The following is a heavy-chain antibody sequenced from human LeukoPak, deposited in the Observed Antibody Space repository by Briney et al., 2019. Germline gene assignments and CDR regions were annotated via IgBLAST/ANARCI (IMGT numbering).Heavy chain of an antibody. Sequence: PGGSLRLSCAASGFPFSGHWMHWVRQAPGKGLVWVSRIDDDGAGTTYADSVKDRFTISRDNAKNTLYLQMNSLRVEDTAVYYCARSASGYDAWGQGTLVTVSS. CDR3: ARSASGYDA. D-gene: IGHD5-12*01. CDR1: GFPFSGHW. J-gene: IGHJ5*02. V-gene: IGHV3-74*01. CDR2: IDDDGAGT.